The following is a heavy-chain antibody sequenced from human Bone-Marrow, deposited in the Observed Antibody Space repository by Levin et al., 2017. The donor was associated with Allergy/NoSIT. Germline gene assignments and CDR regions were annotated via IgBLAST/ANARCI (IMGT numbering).Heavy chain of an antibody. J-gene: IGHJ5*01. CDR2: IYSGGDT. D-gene: IGHD6-6*01. CDR3: VGCRVEPTAPGWCNWFDP. Sequence: GESLKISCAASGFTVYNNYMSWVRQAPGKGLEWVSTIYSGGDTRYADSVKGRFTISRDNSKSTLSLQMDSLRAEDTGLYFCVGCRVEPTAPGWCNWFDPWGQGTLVTVSS. V-gene: IGHV3-53*01. CDR1: GFTVYNNY.